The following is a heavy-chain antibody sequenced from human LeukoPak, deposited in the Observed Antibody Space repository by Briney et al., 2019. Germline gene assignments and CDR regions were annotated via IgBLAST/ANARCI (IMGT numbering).Heavy chain of an antibody. D-gene: IGHD3-16*02. CDR3: AREDIYDYVWGSYRFFDI. Sequence: ASVKVSCKASGYTFTSYGISWVRQAPGQGLEWMGWISAYNGNTNYAQKLQGRVTMTTDTSTSTAYMELRSLRSDDTAVYYCAREDIYDYVWGSYRFFDIWGQGTMVTVSS. CDR1: GYTFTSYG. J-gene: IGHJ3*02. CDR2: ISAYNGNT. V-gene: IGHV1-18*01.